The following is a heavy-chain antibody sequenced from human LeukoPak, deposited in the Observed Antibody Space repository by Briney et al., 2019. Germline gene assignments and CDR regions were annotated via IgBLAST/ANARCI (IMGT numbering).Heavy chain of an antibody. Sequence: PSETLSLICSVSGVSLSSYYWRWIGQPPGKGLEGIGYIYYSGSTNYNPSLKSRVTISVDTSKNQFSLKLSSVTAADTAVYYCARRDYYDSSGSTVGAFDIWGQGTMVTVSS. J-gene: IGHJ3*02. CDR3: ARRDYYDSSGSTVGAFDI. V-gene: IGHV4-59*08. D-gene: IGHD3-22*01. CDR1: GVSLSSYY. CDR2: IYYSGST.